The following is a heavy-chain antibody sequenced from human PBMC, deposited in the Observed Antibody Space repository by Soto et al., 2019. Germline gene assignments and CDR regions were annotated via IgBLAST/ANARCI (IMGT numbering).Heavy chain of an antibody. D-gene: IGHD2-8*01. Sequence: GGSLRLSSVSSGFSFSGSVMGWIRQAPGRVLVCVSAISGTGGNTSFPDSVEGRFVISRDNSKNTLYLQMNSLRAEDTAVYYCAKVRIDHYNGFDAWGQGTTVTVSS. J-gene: IGHJ6*02. CDR1: GFSFSGSV. CDR2: ISGTGGNT. CDR3: AKVRIDHYNGFDA. V-gene: IGHV3-23*01.